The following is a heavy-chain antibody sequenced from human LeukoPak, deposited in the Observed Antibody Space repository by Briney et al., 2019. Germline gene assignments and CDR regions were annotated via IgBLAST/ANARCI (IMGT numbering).Heavy chain of an antibody. CDR3: ARPQYYDSRIDP. D-gene: IGHD3-22*01. Sequence: SQTLSLTCTVSGGSLTSADYCWSWIRQPPGKGLEWLAYMYYSGSTYYNPSLKTRVTMSADTSKNQLSLKLSSVTAADAAVYYCARPQYYDSRIDPWGQGILVTVSS. J-gene: IGHJ5*02. CDR1: GGSLTSADYC. CDR2: MYYSGST. V-gene: IGHV4-30-4*01.